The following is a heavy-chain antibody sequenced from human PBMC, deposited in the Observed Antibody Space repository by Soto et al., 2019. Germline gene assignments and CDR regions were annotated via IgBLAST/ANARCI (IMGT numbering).Heavy chain of an antibody. V-gene: IGHV3-21*01. CDR3: ASDYDGSGWYNWFDS. CDR2: ISSSSSYI. D-gene: IGHD6-19*01. Sequence: GGSLRLSCAASGFTLSSYSMNWVRQAPGKGLEWVSSISSSSSYIYYADSVKGRFTISRDNAKNSLYLQMNSLRAEDTAVYYCASDYDGSGWYNWFDSWGQGTLVTVS. CDR1: GFTLSSYS. J-gene: IGHJ5*01.